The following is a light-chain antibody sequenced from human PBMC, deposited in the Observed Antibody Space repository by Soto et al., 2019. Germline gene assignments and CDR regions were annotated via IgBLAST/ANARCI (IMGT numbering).Light chain of an antibody. J-gene: IGKJ2*01. CDR1: QSVSSTY. CDR3: QQYGSSPPYT. V-gene: IGKV3-20*01. CDR2: GAS. Sequence: EIVLTQSPGTLSLSPGERATLSCRASQSVSSTYLAWYQQKPGQAPRLLIYGASSRATAVPVRFSGGGSGKHFTLTISRLDPEDFAGYFCQQYGSSPPYTFGQRTKLAIK.